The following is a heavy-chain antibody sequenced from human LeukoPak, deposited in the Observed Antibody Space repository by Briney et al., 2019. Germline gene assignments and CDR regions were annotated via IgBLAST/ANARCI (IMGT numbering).Heavy chain of an antibody. CDR3: ARGGIAAVVFDAFDI. V-gene: IGHV4-61*02. Sequence: PSETLSLTCTVSGGSISSGSYYWSWLRQPAGKGLEWIGRIYTSGSTNYNPSLNSRVTISVDTYKKQFSLKLSSVTAADTAVYYCARGGIAAVVFDAFDIWGQGTMVTVSS. CDR2: IYTSGST. CDR1: GGSISSGSYY. D-gene: IGHD6-13*01. J-gene: IGHJ3*02.